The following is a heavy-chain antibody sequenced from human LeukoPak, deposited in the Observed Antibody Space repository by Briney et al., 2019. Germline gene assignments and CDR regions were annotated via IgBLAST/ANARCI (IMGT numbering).Heavy chain of an antibody. CDR3: ARQLLWFGELQPNWFDP. CDR1: GYTFTSYG. CDR2: ISAYNGNT. J-gene: IGHJ5*02. Sequence: ASVKVSCKASGYTFTSYGISRVRQAPGQGLEWMGWISAYNGNTNYAQKLQGRVTMTTDTSTSTAYMELRSLRSDDTAVYYCARQLLWFGELQPNWFDPWGQGTMVTVSS. D-gene: IGHD3-10*01. V-gene: IGHV1-18*01.